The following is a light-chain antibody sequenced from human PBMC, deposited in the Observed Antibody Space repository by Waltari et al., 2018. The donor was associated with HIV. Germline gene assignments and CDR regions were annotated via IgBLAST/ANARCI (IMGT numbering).Light chain of an antibody. CDR1: SSNIGAGYD. J-gene: IGLJ1*01. CDR3: QSYDSSLSGYV. CDR2: GNS. V-gene: IGLV1-40*01. Sequence: QSVLTQPPSVSGAPGQRVTISCPGSSSNIGAGYDVHWYQQLPGTAPKLLIYGNSSRPSGIPDRFSGSKSGTSASLAITGLQAGDEADYYCQSYDSSLSGYVFGTGTKVTVL.